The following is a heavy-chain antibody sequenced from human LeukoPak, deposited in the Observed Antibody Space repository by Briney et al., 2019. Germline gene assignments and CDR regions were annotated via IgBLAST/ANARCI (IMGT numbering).Heavy chain of an antibody. V-gene: IGHV4-31*03. CDR3: ARDRSTVTTDNWYFDL. J-gene: IGHJ2*01. Sequence: SETLSLTCTVPGGSISSGGSYWSWIRQHPGKGLEWMGYIYYSGSTYYNPSLQSRGTISVDTSKNQFSLKLRSVIAADTAVYYCARDRSTVTTDNWYFDLWGRGTLVTVSS. CDR2: IYYSGST. D-gene: IGHD4-17*01. CDR1: GGSISSGGSY.